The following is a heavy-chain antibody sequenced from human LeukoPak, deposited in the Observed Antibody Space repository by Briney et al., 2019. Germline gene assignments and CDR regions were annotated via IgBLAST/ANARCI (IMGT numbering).Heavy chain of an antibody. J-gene: IGHJ4*02. CDR3: ATTKRGYRYGHRFDY. CDR1: GESFSGYY. Sequence: SETLSLTCAVYGESFSGYYWSWIRQPPGKGLEWIGEIDHSGSTNYNPSLKSRVTISVDTSKNQFSLKLSSVTAADTAVYYCATTKRGYRYGHRFDYWGQGTLVTVSS. V-gene: IGHV4-34*01. CDR2: IDHSGST. D-gene: IGHD5-18*01.